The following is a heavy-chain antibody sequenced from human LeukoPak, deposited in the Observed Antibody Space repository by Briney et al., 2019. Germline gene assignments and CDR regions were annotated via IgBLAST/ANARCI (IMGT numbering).Heavy chain of an antibody. Sequence: SETLSLTCTVSGGSISSYYWSWIRQPPGKGLEWIGYIYYSGSTYYNPSLKSRVTISMDTSKNQFSLKLSSVTAADTAVYYCARGGYYFYYAVDVWGQGTTATVSS. J-gene: IGHJ6*02. CDR2: IYYSGST. D-gene: IGHD3-16*01. V-gene: IGHV4-59*06. CDR3: ARGGYYFYYAVDV. CDR1: GGSISSYY.